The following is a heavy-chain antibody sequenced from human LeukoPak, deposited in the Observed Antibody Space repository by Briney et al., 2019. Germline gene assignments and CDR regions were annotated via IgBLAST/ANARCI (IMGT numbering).Heavy chain of an antibody. CDR1: GYTLTELS. Sequence: ASVKVSCKVSGYTLTELSMHWVRQAPGKGLEWMGGFDPEDGETIYAQKFQGRATVTEDTSTDTAYMELSSLRSEDTAVYYCATHDYGDRVDYWGQGTLVTVSS. J-gene: IGHJ4*02. V-gene: IGHV1-24*01. CDR2: FDPEDGET. CDR3: ATHDYGDRVDY. D-gene: IGHD4-17*01.